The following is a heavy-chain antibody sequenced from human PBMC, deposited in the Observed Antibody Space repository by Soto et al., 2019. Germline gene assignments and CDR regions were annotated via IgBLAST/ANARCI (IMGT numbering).Heavy chain of an antibody. CDR3: TRGTLGIAVAGTANWDETDAFDI. CDR1: GFTFSGSA. CDR2: IRSKANSYAT. V-gene: IGHV3-73*01. Sequence: EVQLVESGGGLVQPGGSLKLSCAASGFTFSGSAMHWVRQASGKGREWVGRIRSKANSYATAYAASVKGRFTISRDDSKNTAYLQMNSLKTEDTAVYYCTRGTLGIAVAGTANWDETDAFDIWGQGTMVTVSS. D-gene: IGHD6-19*01. J-gene: IGHJ3*02.